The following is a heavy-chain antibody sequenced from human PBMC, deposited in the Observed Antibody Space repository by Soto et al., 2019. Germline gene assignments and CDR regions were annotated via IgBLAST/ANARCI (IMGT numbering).Heavy chain of an antibody. D-gene: IGHD3-22*01. CDR1: GYSFTSYW. Sequence: PGESLKISCKGSGYSFTSYWIGWVRQMPGKGLEWMGIIYPGDSDTRYSPSFQGQVTISADKSISTAYLQWSSLKASDTAMYYCARTYYYDSSGYYSSYYYYYYGMDVWGQGTTLTVSS. V-gene: IGHV5-51*01. J-gene: IGHJ6*02. CDR3: ARTYYYDSSGYYSSYYYYYYGMDV. CDR2: IYPGDSDT.